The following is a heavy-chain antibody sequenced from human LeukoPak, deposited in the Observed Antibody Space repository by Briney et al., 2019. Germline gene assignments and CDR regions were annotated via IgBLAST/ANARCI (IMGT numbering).Heavy chain of an antibody. J-gene: IGHJ6*04. Sequence: PSETLSLTCAVYGGSFSGYYWSWIRQPPGKGLEWIGEINHSGSTNYNPSLKTRVTISVDTSKNQFSLKLSSVTAADTAVYYCARGPKKRKGDYYSYYGMDVWDKGTTVTVSS. CDR1: GGSFSGYY. V-gene: IGHV4-34*01. CDR2: INHSGST. CDR3: ARGPKKRKGDYYSYYGMDV.